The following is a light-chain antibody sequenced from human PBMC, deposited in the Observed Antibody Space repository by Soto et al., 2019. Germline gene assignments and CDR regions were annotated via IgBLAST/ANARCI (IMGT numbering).Light chain of an antibody. CDR1: TSNIGAGSV. J-gene: IGLJ2*01. V-gene: IGLV1-40*01. Sequence: QSVLTQPPSVSGAPGQRVIIACTGSTSNIGAGSVVHWYQQLPGAAPKILIYTNDNRPPGVGDRFSASKSGTSASLAITGLQADDEGHYYCQAYDHSLSVVLFGGGTKLTVL. CDR3: QAYDHSLSVVL. CDR2: TND.